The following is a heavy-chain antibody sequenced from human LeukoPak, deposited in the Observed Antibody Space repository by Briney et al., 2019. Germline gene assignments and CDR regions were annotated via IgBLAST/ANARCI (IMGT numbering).Heavy chain of an antibody. CDR2: ISAYNGNT. D-gene: IGHD3-10*01. Sequence: GASVKVSCKASGYTFTSYGISWVRQAPGQGLEWMGWISAYNGNTNYAQKLQGRVTMTTDTSTSTAYMELRSLRSDDTAVYYCARVYYGSGSYFRYYYYGMDVWGQGTTVTVSS. CDR1: GYTFTSYG. CDR3: ARVYYGSGSYFRYYYYGMDV. V-gene: IGHV1-18*01. J-gene: IGHJ6*02.